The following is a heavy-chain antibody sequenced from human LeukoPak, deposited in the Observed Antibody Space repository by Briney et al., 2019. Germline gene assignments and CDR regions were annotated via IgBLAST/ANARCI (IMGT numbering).Heavy chain of an antibody. V-gene: IGHV4-61*02. D-gene: IGHD6-6*01. Sequence: SQTLSLTCTVSGGSISSATYYWSWIRQPAGKGLEWIGRIYTSGSTNYNPSLKSRVTISVDTSKNQFSLKLSSVTAADTAVYYCAREWGIAARGGYFDYWGQGTLVTVSS. CDR3: AREWGIAARGGYFDY. CDR1: GGSISSATYY. CDR2: IYTSGST. J-gene: IGHJ4*02.